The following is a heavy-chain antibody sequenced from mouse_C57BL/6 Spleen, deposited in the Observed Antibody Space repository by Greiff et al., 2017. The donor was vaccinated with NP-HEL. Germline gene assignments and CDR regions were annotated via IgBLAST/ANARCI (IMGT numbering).Heavy chain of an antibody. CDR2: INPNNGGT. V-gene: IGHV1-22*01. Sequence: EVQLQQSGPELVKPGASVKMSCKASGYTFTDYNMHWVKQSHGKSLEWIGYINPNNGGTSYNQKFKGKATLTVNKSSSTAYMELRSLTSEDSAVYYCYGSSGEDAMDYWGQGTSVTVSS. CDR1: GYTFTDYN. CDR3: YGSSGEDAMDY. D-gene: IGHD1-1*01. J-gene: IGHJ4*01.